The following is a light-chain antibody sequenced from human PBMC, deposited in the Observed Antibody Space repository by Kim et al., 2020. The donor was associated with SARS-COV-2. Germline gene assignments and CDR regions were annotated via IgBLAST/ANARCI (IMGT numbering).Light chain of an antibody. CDR1: GSDVGGYNY. CDR2: DVS. Sequence: GQSITISCTGTGSDVGGYNYVSWYQQHPGKAPKLMIYDVSNRPSGFSNRFSGSKSGNTASLTISGLQAEDEADYYCSSYTSSSTRVFGGGTQLTVL. V-gene: IGLV2-14*03. J-gene: IGLJ3*02. CDR3: SSYTSSSTRV.